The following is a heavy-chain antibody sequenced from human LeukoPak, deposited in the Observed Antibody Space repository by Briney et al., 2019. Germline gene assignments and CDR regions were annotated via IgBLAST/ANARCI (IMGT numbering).Heavy chain of an antibody. CDR2: IYTSGST. J-gene: IGHJ5*02. CDR1: GGSISTYY. CDR3: ARGGIKDCSSTSCYPYNWFDP. Sequence: SSETLSLTCTVSGGSISTYYWSWIRQPAGKGLEWIGRIYTSGSTNYNPSLKSRVTMSVDTSKKQFSLKLSSVTAADTAVYYCARGGIKDCSSTSCYPYNWFDPWGQGTLVTVSS. D-gene: IGHD2-2*01. V-gene: IGHV4-4*07.